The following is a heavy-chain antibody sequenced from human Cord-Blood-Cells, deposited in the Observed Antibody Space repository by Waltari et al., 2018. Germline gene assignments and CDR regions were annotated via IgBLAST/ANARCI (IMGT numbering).Heavy chain of an antibody. J-gene: IGHJ6*02. Sequence: QVQLVQSGAEVKKPGSSVKVSCKASGCTFSSYAISWVRKAPGQGLVWMGGIIPIFGTANYAQKFQGRVTITADESTSTAYMELSSLRSEDTAVYYCARGYGSGSYYNYYYGMDVWGQGTTVTVSS. V-gene: IGHV1-69*01. CDR2: IIPIFGTA. D-gene: IGHD3-10*01. CDR3: ARGYGSGSYYNYYYGMDV. CDR1: GCTFSSYA.